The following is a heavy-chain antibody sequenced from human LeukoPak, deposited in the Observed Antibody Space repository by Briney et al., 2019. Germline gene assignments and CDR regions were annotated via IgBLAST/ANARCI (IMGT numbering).Heavy chain of an antibody. D-gene: IGHD3-9*01. Sequence: GGSLRLSCAASGFTFSNYAMSWVRQAPGKGLEWVSAITGGGSGIYYADSMKSRFTISRDNSKNTLYLQINGLRAEDTAVYYCAKWGDYDVLTGYYVSDYWGQGTLVTVSS. CDR2: ITGGGSGI. J-gene: IGHJ4*02. CDR3: AKWGDYDVLTGYYVSDY. CDR1: GFTFSNYA. V-gene: IGHV3-23*01.